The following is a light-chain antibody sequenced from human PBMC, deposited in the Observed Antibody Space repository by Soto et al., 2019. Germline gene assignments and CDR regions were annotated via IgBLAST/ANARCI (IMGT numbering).Light chain of an antibody. CDR1: SSDVGGYNY. V-gene: IGLV2-14*01. J-gene: IGLJ3*02. CDR3: NSYTSNNTRV. Sequence: QSVLTQPASVSGSPGQSITISCTGTSSDVGGYNYVSWYQQHPGKAPKLMIYEVSNRPSGVSNRFSGSKSGNTASLTISGLQAEDEADYYCNSYTSNNTRVFGGGNKLTVL. CDR2: EVS.